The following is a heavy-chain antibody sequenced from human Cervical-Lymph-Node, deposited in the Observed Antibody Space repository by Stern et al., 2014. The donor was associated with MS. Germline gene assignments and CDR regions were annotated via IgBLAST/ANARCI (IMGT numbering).Heavy chain of an antibody. Sequence: VQLVESGAEVTKPGSSVKVSCKASGGTFSKFPSSWVRQDPGQGIEWMGGIFPVFGTPTYAQEFRGRVTITADVSTSTVYMELSSLRSDDTAVYYCALSSETSDRWYSLGYDLWGQGTLVTVSS. V-gene: IGHV1-69*01. J-gene: IGHJ5*02. CDR1: GGTFSKFP. CDR3: ALSSETSDRWYSLGYDL. D-gene: IGHD6-13*01. CDR2: IFPVFGTP.